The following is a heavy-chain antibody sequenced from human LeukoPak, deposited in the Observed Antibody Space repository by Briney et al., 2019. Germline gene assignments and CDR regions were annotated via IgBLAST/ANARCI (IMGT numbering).Heavy chain of an antibody. Sequence: QSSQTLSLTCAVSGGSISSGGYSWSWIRQPPGKGLEWIGYIYHSGSTYYNPSPKSRVTISVDRSKNQFSLKLSSVTAADTAVYYCARFTVTTDYFDYWGQGTLVTVSS. V-gene: IGHV4-30-2*01. CDR3: ARFTVTTDYFDY. J-gene: IGHJ4*02. CDR1: GGSISSGGYS. CDR2: IYHSGST. D-gene: IGHD4-17*01.